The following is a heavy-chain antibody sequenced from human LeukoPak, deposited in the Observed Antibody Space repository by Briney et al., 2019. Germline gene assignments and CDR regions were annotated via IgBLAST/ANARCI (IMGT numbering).Heavy chain of an antibody. D-gene: IGHD3-10*01. J-gene: IGHJ4*02. CDR1: GFTFTSFA. Sequence: PGGSLKLSCAASGFTFTSFAMTWVRRAPGKGLEWVSTISGSAGSTYYADSVKGRFTISRDNSKNTLYLQMNSLRAEDTAVYYCAKFHRTMVRETSYWGQGTLVTVSS. CDR2: ISGSAGST. CDR3: AKFHRTMVRETSY. V-gene: IGHV3-23*01.